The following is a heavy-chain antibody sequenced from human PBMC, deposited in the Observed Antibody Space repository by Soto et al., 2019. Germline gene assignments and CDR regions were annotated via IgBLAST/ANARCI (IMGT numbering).Heavy chain of an antibody. CDR1: GFSYSNYG. J-gene: IGHJ4*02. CDR3: GRDHYSGARYYLDL. D-gene: IGHD1-26*01. V-gene: IGHV3-33*01. CDR2: KWFFARGGFA. Sequence: HPGGSLRLPCATSGFSYSNYGNHWVHKAPGKGLERVAAKWFFARGGFAYNVDSLKGRFAISRYVSQQTAYLEMKSLIAVYKAVYYWGRDHYSGARYYLDLWRQGTQVS.